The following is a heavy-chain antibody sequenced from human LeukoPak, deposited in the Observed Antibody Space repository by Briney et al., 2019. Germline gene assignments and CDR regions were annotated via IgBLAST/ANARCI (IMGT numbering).Heavy chain of an antibody. CDR2: IYYSGST. CDR1: GDSISSYY. J-gene: IGHJ4*02. D-gene: IGHD3-3*01. Sequence: SETLSLTCTISGDSISSYYWSWIRQPPGKGLEWIGYIYYSGSTNYNPSLKSRVTISVDTSKNQFSLKLSSVTAADTAVYYCARGIDFWSGYYYFDYWGQGTLVTVSS. V-gene: IGHV4-59*01. CDR3: ARGIDFWSGYYYFDY.